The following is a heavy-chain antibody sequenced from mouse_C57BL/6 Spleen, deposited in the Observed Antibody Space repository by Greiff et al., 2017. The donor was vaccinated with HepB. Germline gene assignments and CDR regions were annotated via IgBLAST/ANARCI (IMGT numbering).Heavy chain of an antibody. D-gene: IGHD1-1*01. CDR2: INPNNGGT. J-gene: IGHJ2*01. Sequence: VQLQQSGPELVKPGASVKIPCKASGYTFTDYNMDWVKQSHGKSLEWIGDINPNNGGTIYNQKFKGKATLTVDKSSSTAYMELRSLTSEDTAVYYWARRGDYGSSPYYFDYWGQGTTLTVSS. V-gene: IGHV1-18*01. CDR1: GYTFTDYN. CDR3: ARRGDYGSSPYYFDY.